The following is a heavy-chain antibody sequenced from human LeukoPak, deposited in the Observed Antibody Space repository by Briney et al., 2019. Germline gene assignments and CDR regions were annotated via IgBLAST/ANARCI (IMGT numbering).Heavy chain of an antibody. CDR1: GYTLTELS. CDR3: ATSFKYERLVRGFDP. Sequence: GASLKVSCKVSGYTLTELSMHWVRQAPGKGLEWMGGFDPEDGETIYAQKFQGRVTMTEDTSTDTAYMELSSLRSEDTAVYYCATSFKYERLVRGFDPWGQGTLVTVSS. V-gene: IGHV1-24*01. J-gene: IGHJ5*02. D-gene: IGHD2-2*01. CDR2: FDPEDGET.